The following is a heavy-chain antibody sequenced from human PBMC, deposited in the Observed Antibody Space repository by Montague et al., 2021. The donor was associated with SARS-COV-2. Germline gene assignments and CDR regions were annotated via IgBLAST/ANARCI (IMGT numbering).Heavy chain of an antibody. D-gene: IGHD4-17*01. CDR2: IYNSGTT. CDR3: ARHRNYGDQALDNWFHP. V-gene: IGHV4-39*01. J-gene: IGHJ5*02. Sequence: SETLSLTCTVSGDSTSCPNCYWGWIRQAPGKGLDWIGTIYNSGTTYYNPSLKSRLTISIDTSKNQFSLKLTSVTAADTAVYYCARHRNYGDQALDNWFHPWGQGTLVTVSP. CDR1: GDSTSCPNCY.